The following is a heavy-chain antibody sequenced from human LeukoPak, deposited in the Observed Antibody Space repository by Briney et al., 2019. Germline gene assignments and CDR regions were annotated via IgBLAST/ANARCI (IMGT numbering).Heavy chain of an antibody. CDR3: ARFGSSTWYKGAFDI. CDR2: IVHSGNT. CDR1: GGSFSGYY. Sequence: SETLSLTCAVYGGSFSGYYWSWISQPPGKGLEWIGEIVHSGNTKYNPSLKSRVTISVDTSKTQFSLNLTSVTAADTAVYYCARFGSSTWYKGAFDIWGQGTMVTVAS. V-gene: IGHV4-34*12. J-gene: IGHJ3*02. D-gene: IGHD6-13*01.